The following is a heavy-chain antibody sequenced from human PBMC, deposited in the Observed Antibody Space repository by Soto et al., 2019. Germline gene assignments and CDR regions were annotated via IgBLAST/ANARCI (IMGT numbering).Heavy chain of an antibody. Sequence: ASVKVSXKASGYTFSSYGISWVRQAPGQGLEWMGWISAYNGNTNYAQKLQGRVTMTTDTSTSTAYMELRSLRSDDTAVYYCARDSQQLVPTYFDYWGQGTLVTVSS. CDR2: ISAYNGNT. V-gene: IGHV1-18*01. D-gene: IGHD6-13*01. J-gene: IGHJ4*02. CDR1: GYTFSSYG. CDR3: ARDSQQLVPTYFDY.